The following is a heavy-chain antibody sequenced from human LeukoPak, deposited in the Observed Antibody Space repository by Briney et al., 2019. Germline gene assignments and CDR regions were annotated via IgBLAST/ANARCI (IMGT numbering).Heavy chain of an antibody. CDR1: GFTFSSYA. CDR2: ISYDGSNK. J-gene: IGHJ6*02. CDR3: ARDRDCSSTSCYAGSYYYYGMDV. D-gene: IGHD2-2*01. V-gene: IGHV3-30*04. Sequence: GGSLRLSCAASGFTFSSYAMHWVRQAPGKGLEWVAVISYDGSNKYYADSVKGRFTISRDNSKNTLYLQMNSLRAEDTAVYYCARDRDCSSTSCYAGSYYYYGMDVWGQGTTVTVSS.